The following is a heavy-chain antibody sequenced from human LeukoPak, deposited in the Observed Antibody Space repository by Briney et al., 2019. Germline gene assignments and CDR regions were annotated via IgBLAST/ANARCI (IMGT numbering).Heavy chain of an antibody. CDR3: ARLLPPAGSAFDI. Sequence: ASAKVSCKASGYTFTSYYMHWVRQAPGQGLEWMGIINPSGGSTSYAQKFQGRVTMTRDTSTSTVYMELSSLRSEDTAVYYCARLLPPAGSAFDIWGQGTMVTVSS. CDR1: GYTFTSYY. V-gene: IGHV1-46*01. D-gene: IGHD6-19*01. J-gene: IGHJ3*02. CDR2: INPSGGST.